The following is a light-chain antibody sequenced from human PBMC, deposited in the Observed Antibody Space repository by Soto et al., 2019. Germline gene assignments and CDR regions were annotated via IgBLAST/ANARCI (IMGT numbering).Light chain of an antibody. CDR1: SSNIGAGYD. V-gene: IGLV1-40*01. J-gene: IGLJ3*02. Sequence: QPVLTQPPSVSGAPGQRVTISCTGSSSNIGAGYDVHWYQQLPGTAPKLLIYGNSNRPSGVPDRFSGSKSGTSASLAITGLQAEDEADYYCQSYDSSLSGSGLWVFGGGTKVTVL. CDR3: QSYDSSLSGSGLWV. CDR2: GNS.